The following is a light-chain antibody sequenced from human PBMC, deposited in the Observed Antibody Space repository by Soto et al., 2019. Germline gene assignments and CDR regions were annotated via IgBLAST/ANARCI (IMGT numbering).Light chain of an antibody. Sequence: QSVLTQPPSASGNPGQRVSISCSGSNSNIGSKYVYWYQQLPGTAPKLLMYRNNQRPSGVPDRFSGSNSGTSASLAISGLRSEDEADYYCAAWDNNLGGPAFGGGTKVTVL. CDR1: NSNIGSKY. J-gene: IGLJ2*01. V-gene: IGLV1-47*01. CDR3: AAWDNNLGGPA. CDR2: RNN.